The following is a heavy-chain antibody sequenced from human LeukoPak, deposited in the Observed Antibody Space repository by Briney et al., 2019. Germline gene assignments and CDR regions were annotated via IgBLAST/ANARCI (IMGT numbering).Heavy chain of an antibody. Sequence: GGSVRLSCAASGFTFSSYWMHWVRQAPGKGLVWVARIKGDGISTIYADSVKGRFTISRDNAKNTVNLQMNSVRAEDTAVYYCATGYISAYEHWGHGNLVTVSS. D-gene: IGHD5-18*01. CDR2: IKGDGIST. V-gene: IGHV3-74*01. CDR3: ATGYISAYEH. CDR1: GFTFSSYW. J-gene: IGHJ4*01.